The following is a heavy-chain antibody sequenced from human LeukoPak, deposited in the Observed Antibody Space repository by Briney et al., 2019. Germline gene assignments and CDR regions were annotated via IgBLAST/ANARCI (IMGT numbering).Heavy chain of an antibody. CDR2: ISYDGSNQ. D-gene: IGHD6-19*01. CDR3: AKERYGSGWAAGDY. J-gene: IGHJ4*02. V-gene: IGHV3-30*18. CDR1: GFIFSSFA. Sequence: PGKSLRLSCAASGFIFSSFAMHWVRQAPGKGLEWVAVISYDGSNQYYADSVKGRFTISRDNSKNTRYLQMNSLRPDDTAVFYCAKERYGSGWAAGDYWGQGTLVTVFS.